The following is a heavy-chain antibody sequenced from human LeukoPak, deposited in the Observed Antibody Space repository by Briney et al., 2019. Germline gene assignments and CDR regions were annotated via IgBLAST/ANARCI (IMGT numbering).Heavy chain of an antibody. Sequence: GGSLRLSCAASGFTFSDYYMSWIRQASGKGLEWVSYISSSGSTIYYADSVKGRFTISRDNATNSLYLQMNSLRAEDTAVYYCARDYYYDSSGYYYHWGQGTLVTVSS. J-gene: IGHJ5*02. CDR2: ISSSGSTI. D-gene: IGHD3-22*01. CDR3: ARDYYYDSSGYYYH. CDR1: GFTFSDYY. V-gene: IGHV3-11*01.